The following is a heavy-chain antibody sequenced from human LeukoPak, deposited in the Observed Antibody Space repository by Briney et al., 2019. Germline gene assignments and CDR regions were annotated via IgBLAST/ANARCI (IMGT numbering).Heavy chain of an antibody. Sequence: GASVKVSCKASGGTFISYTISWVRQAPGHGVEWMGGIIPIFGTANYEQKFQGRGKITTDESPSTAYMELSSLRSEDTAVYYCARAKSGSPDYFDYWGQGTLVTVSS. D-gene: IGHD1-26*01. CDR1: GGTFISYT. J-gene: IGHJ4*02. CDR3: ARAKSGSPDYFDY. V-gene: IGHV1-69*05. CDR2: IIPIFGTA.